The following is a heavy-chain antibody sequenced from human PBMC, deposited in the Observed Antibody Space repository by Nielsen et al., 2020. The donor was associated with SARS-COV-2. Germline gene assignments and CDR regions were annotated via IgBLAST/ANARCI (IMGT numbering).Heavy chain of an antibody. CDR1: GFTFNIYA. V-gene: IGHV3-23*01. D-gene: IGHD1-26*01. CDR3: ARVEGGGDAFDI. Sequence: GEALNISCAASGFTFNIYAMAWVRRAPGRGLQWVTSISSSGGSTYYIDSVKGRFTISRDNAKNSLYLQMNSLRAEDTAVYYCARVEGGGDAFDIWGQGTMVTVSS. CDR2: ISSSGGST. J-gene: IGHJ3*02.